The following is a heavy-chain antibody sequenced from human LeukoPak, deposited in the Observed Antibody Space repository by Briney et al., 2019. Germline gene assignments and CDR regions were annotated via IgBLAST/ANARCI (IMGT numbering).Heavy chain of an antibody. CDR3: ARPSGHAYYFEY. CDR1: GDSISGSY. Sequence: PSETLSLTCTVSGDSISGSYWGWIRQPPGKGLEWIGYIYYSGSTNYNPSLKSRVTISVDTSKNQFSLKLSSVTAADTAVYYCARPSGHAYYFEYWGQGTLVTVSS. V-gene: IGHV4-59*01. CDR2: IYYSGST. J-gene: IGHJ4*02.